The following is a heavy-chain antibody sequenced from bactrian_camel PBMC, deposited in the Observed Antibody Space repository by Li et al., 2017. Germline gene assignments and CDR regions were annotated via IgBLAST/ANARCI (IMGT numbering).Heavy chain of an antibody. J-gene: IGHJ4*01. D-gene: IGHD5*01. CDR3: AADDGYWCLTMGSSYNY. CDR1: GFTFSSRD. Sequence: VQLVESGGGLVLPGGSLRLSCAASGFTFSSRDMNWVRQAPGKGLEWLSYINGGGGRTYYSDPVKGRFTNTRNSANDTVYLQMDSLKPEDTAMYYCAADDGYWCLTMGSSYNYWAQGTQVTVS. CDR2: INGGGGRT. V-gene: IGHV3S40*01.